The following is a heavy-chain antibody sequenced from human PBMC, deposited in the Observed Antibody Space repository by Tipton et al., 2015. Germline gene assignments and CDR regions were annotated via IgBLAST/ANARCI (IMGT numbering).Heavy chain of an antibody. CDR3: ATGQVAGWFDP. Sequence: TLSLTCTVSGASISSGDYYWSWIRQPPGKGLEWIGYIHYSGSTHYSPSLRSRITISVDTSKNQFSLKLSSVTAADTAVYYCATGQVAGWFDPWGQGTLVTVSS. CDR1: GASISSGDYY. CDR2: IHYSGST. J-gene: IGHJ5*02. V-gene: IGHV4-30-4*01. D-gene: IGHD5-12*01.